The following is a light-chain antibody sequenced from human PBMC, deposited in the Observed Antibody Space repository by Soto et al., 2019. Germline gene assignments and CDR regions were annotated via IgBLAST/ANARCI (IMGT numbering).Light chain of an antibody. CDR1: QSFLHSSGYNY. Sequence: DIVMTQSPLSLRVTPGEPASISCRSSQSFLHSSGYNYLHWYLQKPGQSPQLLISLGSDRSSGVPDRFSGSGSGTDFTLNISRVEAEDVGVYYCMQPLQTPWTFGQGTKVEIK. V-gene: IGKV2-28*01. CDR2: LGS. J-gene: IGKJ1*01. CDR3: MQPLQTPWT.